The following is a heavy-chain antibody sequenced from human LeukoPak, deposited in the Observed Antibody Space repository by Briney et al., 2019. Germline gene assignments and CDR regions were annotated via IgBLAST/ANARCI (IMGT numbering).Heavy chain of an antibody. Sequence: SETLSLTCTVSDYSIFSGSYWGWIRQPPGKGLEWIGSIYHSGSTYYNPSLKSRVTISVDTSKNQFSLKLSSVTAADTAVYYCARDLQDYPGYWGQGTLVTVSS. CDR1: DYSIFSGSY. V-gene: IGHV4-38-2*02. D-gene: IGHD4-11*01. J-gene: IGHJ4*02. CDR2: IYHSGST. CDR3: ARDLQDYPGY.